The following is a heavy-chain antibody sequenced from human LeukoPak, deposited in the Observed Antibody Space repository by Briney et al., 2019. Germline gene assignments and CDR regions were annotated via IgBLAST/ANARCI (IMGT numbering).Heavy chain of an antibody. D-gene: IGHD2-15*01. CDR3: ARVPVIEVAVTDWFDP. CDR1: GGSISSYY. V-gene: IGHV4-59*01. CDR2: IYYSGST. Sequence: SETLSLTCTVSGGSISSYYWSWIRQPPGKGLEWIGYIYYSGSTNYNPSLKSRVTISVDTSKNQFSLKLSSVTAADTAVYYCARVPVIEVAVTDWFDPWGQGTLVTVSS. J-gene: IGHJ5*02.